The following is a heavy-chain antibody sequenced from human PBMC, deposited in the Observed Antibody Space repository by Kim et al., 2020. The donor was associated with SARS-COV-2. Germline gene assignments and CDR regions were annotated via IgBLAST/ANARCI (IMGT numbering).Heavy chain of an antibody. CDR3: ARLAAAYYFDY. Sequence: SETLSLTCTVPGGSISSYYWSWIRQPPGKGLEWIGYIYYSGSTNYNPSLKSRVTISVDTSKNQFSLKLSSVTAADTAVYYCARLAAAYYFDYWGQGTLVTVSS. J-gene: IGHJ4*02. CDR1: GGSISSYY. V-gene: IGHV4-59*01. CDR2: IYYSGST. D-gene: IGHD6-13*01.